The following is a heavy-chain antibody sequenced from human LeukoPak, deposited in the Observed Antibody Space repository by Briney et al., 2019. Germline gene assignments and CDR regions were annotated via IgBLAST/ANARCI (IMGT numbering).Heavy chain of an antibody. D-gene: IGHD3-22*01. CDR1: GGSISSYY. V-gene: IGHV4-59*01. CDR3: ARVGPGGRSTLYYYDSSGYQAGDD. Sequence: SETLSLTCTVSGGSISSYYWSWIRQPPGKGLEWIGYIYYSGSTNYNPSLKSRVTISVDTSKNQFSLKLCSVTAADTAVYYCARVGPGGRSTLYYYDSSGYQAGDDWGQGTLVTVSS. J-gene: IGHJ4*02. CDR2: IYYSGST.